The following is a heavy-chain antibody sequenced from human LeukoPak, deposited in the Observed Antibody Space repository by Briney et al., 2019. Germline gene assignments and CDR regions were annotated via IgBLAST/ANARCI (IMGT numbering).Heavy chain of an antibody. D-gene: IGHD5-24*01. CDR1: GYSFSTYW. CDR2: IYPGDSDT. CDR3: ARGEMATIRGDFDY. Sequence: GESLKISCKGSGYSFSTYWIAWVRQMPGKGLEWMGIIYPGDSDTRYSPSFQGQVTISADKSITTAYLQWSNLKASDTALYCCARGEMATIRGDFDYWGQGTLVTVSS. J-gene: IGHJ4*02. V-gene: IGHV5-51*01.